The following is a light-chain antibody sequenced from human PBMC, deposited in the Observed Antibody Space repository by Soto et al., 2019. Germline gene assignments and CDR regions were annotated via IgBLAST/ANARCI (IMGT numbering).Light chain of an antibody. Sequence: PGTLSLSPGERATLSCRASQSVSSSYLAWYQQKPGQAPRLLIYGTSSRATAIPDRFSGSGSGTDFTLTISRLEPEDFAVYYCQQYVSSSWTFGQGTKVEIK. CDR3: QQYVSSSWT. CDR1: QSVSSSY. V-gene: IGKV3-20*01. CDR2: GTS. J-gene: IGKJ1*01.